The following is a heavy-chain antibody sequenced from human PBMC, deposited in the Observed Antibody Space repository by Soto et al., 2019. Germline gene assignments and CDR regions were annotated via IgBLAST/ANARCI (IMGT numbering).Heavy chain of an antibody. CDR2: ISGSGGST. D-gene: IGHD3-10*01. Sequence: EVQLLESGGGLVQPGGSLRLSCAASGFTFSSYAMSWVRQAPGKGLEWVSAISGSGGSTYYADSVKGRLTISRDNSKNTLNLQINSLRAEDTAVYYCAKAHGSGSYYKDLDYWGQGTLVTVSS. V-gene: IGHV3-23*01. CDR1: GFTFSSYA. J-gene: IGHJ4*02. CDR3: AKAHGSGSYYKDLDY.